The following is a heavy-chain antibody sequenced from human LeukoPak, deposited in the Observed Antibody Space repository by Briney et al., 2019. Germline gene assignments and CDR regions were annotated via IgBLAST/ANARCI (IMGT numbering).Heavy chain of an antibody. CDR1: GGSISSHY. J-gene: IGHJ4*02. CDR3: ARNSNYGNYFDY. D-gene: IGHD4-11*01. CDR2: IHTSRTT. V-gene: IGHV4-4*07. Sequence: SETLSLTCTVSGGSISSHYWTWIRQPAGKGLEWIGRIHTSRTTNYNPSLQSRVTMSVDTSKNQFSLKLSSVTAADTAVNYCARNSNYGNYFDYWGQGNPVTVSS.